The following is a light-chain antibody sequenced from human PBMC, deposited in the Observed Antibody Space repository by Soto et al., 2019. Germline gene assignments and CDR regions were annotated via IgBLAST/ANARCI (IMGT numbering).Light chain of an antibody. CDR3: QQRSNWPPIT. V-gene: IGKV3-11*01. CDR1: QSVSSY. CDR2: DAS. J-gene: IGKJ5*01. Sequence: IVLTQSPATPSLSPGGKATLSCRASQSVSSYLAWYQQKPGQAPRLLIYDASNRATGIPARFSGSGSGTDFTLTISSLEPEDFAVYYCQQRSNWPPITFGQGTRLEIK.